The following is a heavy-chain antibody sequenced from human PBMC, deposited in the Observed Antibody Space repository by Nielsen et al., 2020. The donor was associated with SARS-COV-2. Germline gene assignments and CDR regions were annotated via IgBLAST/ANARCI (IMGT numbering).Heavy chain of an antibody. D-gene: IGHD6-13*01. CDR1: EFTLVDYA. CDR3: AKGKGGSSSWYIDY. V-gene: IGHV3-9*01. Sequence: GGSLKPSCEASEFTLVDYAMHWVRQAPGKGLEWVSGISWNSGSIGYADSVKGRFTISRDNAKNSLYLQMNSLRAEDTALYYCAKGKGGSSSWYIDYWGQGTLVTVSS. CDR2: ISWNSGSI. J-gene: IGHJ4*02.